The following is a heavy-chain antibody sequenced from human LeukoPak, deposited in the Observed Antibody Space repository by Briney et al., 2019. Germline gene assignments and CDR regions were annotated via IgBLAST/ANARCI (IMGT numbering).Heavy chain of an antibody. CDR3: ARVGDGSGFYYGWFDP. Sequence: SETLSLTCTVSAYSISSGYYWGWIRQPPEKGLEWIGSIYHRGNTYYNPSLKSRVTISVDTSKNQFSLKLTSVTAADTAVYYCARVGDGSGFYYGWFDPWGQGTLVTVSS. V-gene: IGHV4-38-2*02. J-gene: IGHJ5*02. D-gene: IGHD3-22*01. CDR1: AYSISSGYY. CDR2: IYHRGNT.